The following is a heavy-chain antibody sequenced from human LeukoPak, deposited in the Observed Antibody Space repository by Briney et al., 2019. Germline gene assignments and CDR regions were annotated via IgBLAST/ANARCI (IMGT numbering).Heavy chain of an antibody. CDR1: GFTFSSYA. Sequence: GGSLRLSCAASGFTFSSYAMHWVRQAPGKGLEYVSAISSNGGSTYYANSVKGRFTISRDNSKNTLYLQMGSLRAEDMAVYYCARTQGRLLQFRPYFDYWGQGTLVTVSS. D-gene: IGHD5-24*01. V-gene: IGHV3-64*01. CDR3: ARTQGRLLQFRPYFDY. J-gene: IGHJ4*02. CDR2: ISSNGGST.